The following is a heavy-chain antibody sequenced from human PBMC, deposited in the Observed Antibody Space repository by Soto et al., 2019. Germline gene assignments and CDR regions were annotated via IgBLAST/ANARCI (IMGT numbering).Heavy chain of an antibody. V-gene: IGHV3-23*01. Sequence: AQLLESGGGLVQPGGSLRLSCAASGFTFSIYAMSWVRQAPGKGLEWVSGIGGGGDDTNYADSVKGRFIISRDNSKSTLSLQMNSLRAEDTAVYYCAKDQWLLPVPFDYWGQGTLVTVSS. CDR1: GFTFSIYA. CDR3: AKDQWLLPVPFDY. D-gene: IGHD3-22*01. J-gene: IGHJ4*02. CDR2: IGGGGDDT.